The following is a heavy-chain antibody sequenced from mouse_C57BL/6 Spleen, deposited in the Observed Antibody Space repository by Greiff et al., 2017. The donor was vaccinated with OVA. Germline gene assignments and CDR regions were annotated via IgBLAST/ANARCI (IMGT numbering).Heavy chain of an antibody. D-gene: IGHD3-3*01. J-gene: IGHJ1*03. V-gene: IGHV7-1*01. Sequence: EVKLMESGGGLVQSGRSLRLSCATSGFTFSDFYMEWVRQAPGKGLEWIAASRNKANDYTTEYSASVKGRFIVSRDTSQSILYLQMNALRAEDTAIYYCARDDLGRGYFDVWGTGTTVTVSS. CDR2: SRNKANDYTT. CDR1: GFTFSDFY. CDR3: ARDDLGRGYFDV.